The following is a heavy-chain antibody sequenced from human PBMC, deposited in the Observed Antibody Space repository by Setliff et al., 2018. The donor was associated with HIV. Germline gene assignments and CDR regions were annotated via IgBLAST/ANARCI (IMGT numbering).Heavy chain of an antibody. J-gene: IGHJ3*01. CDR3: ARLSVEDGFDV. CDR2: INPYSGDT. Sequence: ASVKVSCKASGYTFTGYIIHWVRQAPGQGLEWVGWINPYSGDTTFAHKFRGRVTMTRDTSTSTAYMELSSLRFDDTAVYYCARLSVEDGFDVWGQGTLVTVS. CDR1: GYTFTGYI. V-gene: IGHV1-2*02.